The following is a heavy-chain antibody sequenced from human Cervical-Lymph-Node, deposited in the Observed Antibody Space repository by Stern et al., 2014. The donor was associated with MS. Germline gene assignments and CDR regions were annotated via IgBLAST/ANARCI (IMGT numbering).Heavy chain of an antibody. CDR2: ISSSGSTI. CDR1: GFTFSDYY. D-gene: IGHD1-1*01. CDR3: ARVQEAGDYYYYGMDV. J-gene: IGHJ6*02. V-gene: IGHV3-11*01. Sequence: QVQLVESGGGLVKPGGSLRLSCAASGFTFSDYYMSWIRQAPGKGLEWVSYISSSGSTISYADSVKGRFTISRDNAKNSLYLQMNSLRAEDTAVYYCARVQEAGDYYYYGMDVWGQGTTVTVSS.